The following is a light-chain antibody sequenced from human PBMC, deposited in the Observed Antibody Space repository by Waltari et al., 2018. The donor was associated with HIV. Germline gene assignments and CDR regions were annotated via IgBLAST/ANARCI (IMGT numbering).Light chain of an antibody. CDR3: QQTNSFPIT. Sequence: DIQMTQSPSSLSASVGDRVTITCRASQGLSKSLAWYQQKPGRAPKVLLHGTSSLGSGVPSRFSGSGSGTFFSLTINSLQPEDFATYYCQQTNSFPITFGQGTRLDSK. CDR2: GTS. J-gene: IGKJ5*01. V-gene: IGKV1-NL1*01. CDR1: QGLSKS.